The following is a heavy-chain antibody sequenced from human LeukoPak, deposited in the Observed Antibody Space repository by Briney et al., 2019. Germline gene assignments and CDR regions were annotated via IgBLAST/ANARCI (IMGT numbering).Heavy chain of an antibody. Sequence: GGSLRLSCAASGFTFSSYAMSWVRQAPGKGLEWVSAISGSGGSTYYADSVKGRFTISRDNSKSTLYLQMNSLRAEDTAVYYCAKTFGIAAAGTNWFDPWGQGTLVTVSS. J-gene: IGHJ5*02. V-gene: IGHV3-23*01. D-gene: IGHD6-13*01. CDR3: AKTFGIAAAGTNWFDP. CDR1: GFTFSSYA. CDR2: ISGSGGST.